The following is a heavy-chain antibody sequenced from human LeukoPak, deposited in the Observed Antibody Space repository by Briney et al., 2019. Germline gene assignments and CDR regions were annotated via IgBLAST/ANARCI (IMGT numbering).Heavy chain of an antibody. CDR1: GYTFSGYY. D-gene: IGHD3-10*01. Sequence: ASVKVSCKASGYTFSGYYIHWVRQAPGQGLEWMGWINPNSGGTNYAQKFQGRVTMTRDTSTSTVYMELSSLRSDDTAVYYCARGPRITLVRGGQWYFYMDVWGKGTTVTVSS. CDR3: ARGPRITLVRGGQWYFYMDV. V-gene: IGHV1-2*02. CDR2: INPNSGGT. J-gene: IGHJ6*03.